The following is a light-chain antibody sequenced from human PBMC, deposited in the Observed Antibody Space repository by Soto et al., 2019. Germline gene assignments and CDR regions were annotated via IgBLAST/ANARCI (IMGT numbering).Light chain of an antibody. CDR3: QSYDSSLSGSRF. V-gene: IGLV1-40*01. J-gene: IGLJ1*01. Sequence: QSVLTQPPSVSGAPGQRVTISCTGSSSNIGAGYDVHWYQQLPGTAPKLLIYGNSNRPSGVPDRFSGSKSGTSASLAITGLRAEDEADYYCQSYDSSLSGSRFFGTGTKLTVL. CDR1: SSNIGAGYD. CDR2: GNS.